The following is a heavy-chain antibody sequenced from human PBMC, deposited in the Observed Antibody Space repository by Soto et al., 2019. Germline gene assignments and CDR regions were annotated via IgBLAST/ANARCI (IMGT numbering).Heavy chain of an antibody. D-gene: IGHD3-22*01. V-gene: IGHV3-30*04. J-gene: IGHJ4*02. Sequence: PGGSLRLSCAAPGFTFTSYAMHWVRQAPGKGLEWVAVISFDGSNKYYAASVKGRFTISRDNSKNTLYMQMTSLRPEDTAVYYCARLEDYYDSSGFPDYWGQGTLVTVSS. CDR1: GFTFTSYA. CDR2: ISFDGSNK. CDR3: ARLEDYYDSSGFPDY.